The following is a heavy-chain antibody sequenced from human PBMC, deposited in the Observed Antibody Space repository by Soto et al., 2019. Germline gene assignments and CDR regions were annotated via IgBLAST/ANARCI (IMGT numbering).Heavy chain of an antibody. J-gene: IGHJ6*03. D-gene: IGHD3-3*01. CDR2: INSDGSST. Sequence: GGSLRLSCAASGFTFSSYWMHWVRQAPGKGLVWVSRINSDGSSTSYADSVKGRFTISRDNAKNTLYLQMNSLRAEDTAVYYCAREYDFWSYRPGYMDVWGKGTTVTVYS. V-gene: IGHV3-74*01. CDR1: GFTFSSYW. CDR3: AREYDFWSYRPGYMDV.